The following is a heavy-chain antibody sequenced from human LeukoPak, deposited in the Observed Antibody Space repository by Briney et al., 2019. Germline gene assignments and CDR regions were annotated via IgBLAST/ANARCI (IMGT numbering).Heavy chain of an antibody. CDR2: ISSGGVTT. D-gene: IGHD6-19*01. CDR1: GFTFSSYA. CDR3: AKRDGITLAGFDY. V-gene: IGHV3-23*01. Sequence: GGSLRLSCAASGFTFSSYAMSWVRQAPGKGLEWVSAISSGGVTTYYAASVRCRFTISRDNSKNTLCLQMNSLRAEDTAVYFCAKRDGITLAGFDYWGQGTLVTVSS. J-gene: IGHJ4*02.